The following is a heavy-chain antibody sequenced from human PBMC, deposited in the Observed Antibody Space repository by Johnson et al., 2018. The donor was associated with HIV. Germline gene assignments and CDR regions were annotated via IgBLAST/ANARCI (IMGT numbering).Heavy chain of an antibody. D-gene: IGHD6-13*01. CDR1: AFTFDNYG. J-gene: IGHJ3*01. V-gene: IGHV3-20*04. CDR2: INWNGGST. CDR3: AKDQWSSSWTNDAFDF. Sequence: VQLVESGGGVVRPGGSLRLSCAASAFTFDNYGMSWVRQAPGKGLEWVSGINWNGGSTGYADSVKGRFSISRDNSKNTLYLQMNSLRAEDTAVYYCAKDQWSSSWTNDAFDFWGQGTMVTVSS.